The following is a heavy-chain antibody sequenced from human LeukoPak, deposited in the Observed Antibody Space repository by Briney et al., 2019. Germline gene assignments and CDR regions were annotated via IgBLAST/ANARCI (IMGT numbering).Heavy chain of an antibody. Sequence: SETLSLTCTVSGGSISSGGYYWSWLRQHPGTGLEWIGYIYYSGSTYYNPSLKSRVTISVDTSKNQFSLKLSSVTAADTAVYYCARGDSSGYYSPSLDYWGQGTLVTVSS. D-gene: IGHD3-22*01. CDR2: IYYSGST. V-gene: IGHV4-31*03. CDR1: GGSISSGGYY. CDR3: ARGDSSGYYSPSLDY. J-gene: IGHJ4*02.